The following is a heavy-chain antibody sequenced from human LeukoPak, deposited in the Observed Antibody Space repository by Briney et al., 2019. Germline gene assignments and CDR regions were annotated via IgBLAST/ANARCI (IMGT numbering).Heavy chain of an antibody. D-gene: IGHD6-6*01. CDR2: ISGSGGST. Sequence: PGGSLRLSCAASGFTFSSYAMSWVRQAPGMGLEWVSAISGSGGSTYYADSVKGRFTISRDNSKNTLYLQMNSLRAEDTAVYYCARGWTYSSSFDYWGQGTLVTVSS. CDR1: GFTFSSYA. V-gene: IGHV3-23*01. J-gene: IGHJ4*02. CDR3: ARGWTYSSSFDY.